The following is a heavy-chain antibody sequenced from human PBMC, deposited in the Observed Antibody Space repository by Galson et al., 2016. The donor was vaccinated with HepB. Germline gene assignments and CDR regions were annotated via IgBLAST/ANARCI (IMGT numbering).Heavy chain of an antibody. CDR2: IIPIFGTA. CDR3: ARDPTGVVLVTAHRAFDI. V-gene: IGHV1-69*13. CDR1: GGSFSSYA. Sequence: SVKVSCKASGGSFSSYAISWVRQAPGQGLEWMGGIIPIFGTADYAQKFQGRVTITADESTSTAYMELSSLRSEDTAMYYCARDPTGVVLVTAHRAFDIWGQGTMVIVSS. J-gene: IGHJ3*02. D-gene: IGHD2-21*02.